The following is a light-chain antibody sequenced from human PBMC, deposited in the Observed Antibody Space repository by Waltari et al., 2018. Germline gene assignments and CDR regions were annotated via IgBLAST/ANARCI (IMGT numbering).Light chain of an antibody. CDR1: SLRSYY. V-gene: IGLV3-19*01. Sequence: SSELTQDPAVSVALGQTVRITCQGDSLRSYYASWYQKKPGQAPVLVNYGKNNRPAGIPDRFSGYSSGNTASLTITGAQAEDEADYYCNSRDSSGNHQVFGTGTKVTVL. CDR2: GKN. J-gene: IGLJ1*01. CDR3: NSRDSSGNHQV.